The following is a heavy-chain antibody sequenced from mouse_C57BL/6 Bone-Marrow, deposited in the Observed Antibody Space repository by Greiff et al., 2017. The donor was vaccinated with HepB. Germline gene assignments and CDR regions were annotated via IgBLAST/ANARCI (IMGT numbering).Heavy chain of an antibody. CDR1: GYTFTSYW. CDR2: IDPSDSET. V-gene: IGHV1-52*01. J-gene: IGHJ3*01. CDR3: ARRGDDGFAY. Sequence: QVQLQHPGAELVRPGSSVKLSCKASGYTFTSYWMHWVKQRPIQGLEWIGNIDPSDSETHYNQKFKDKATLTVDKSSSTAYMQLSSLTSEDSAVYYGARRGDDGFAYWGQGTLVTVSA. D-gene: IGHD2-12*01.